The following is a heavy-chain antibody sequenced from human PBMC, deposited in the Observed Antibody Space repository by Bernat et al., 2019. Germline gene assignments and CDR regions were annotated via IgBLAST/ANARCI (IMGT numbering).Heavy chain of an antibody. D-gene: IGHD3-16*01. CDR2: IWYDGSNK. CDR1: GFTFRSYG. CDR3: ARRWGDP. Sequence: QVHLVQSGGGAVQPGGSLRLSCTASGFTFRSYGMHWVRQAPGKGLEWVAVIWYDGSNKYYADSVKGRFTISRDNSKNTLYLQMNSLRAEDTAVYYCARRWGDPWGQGTLVTVSS. J-gene: IGHJ5*02. V-gene: IGHV3-33*01.